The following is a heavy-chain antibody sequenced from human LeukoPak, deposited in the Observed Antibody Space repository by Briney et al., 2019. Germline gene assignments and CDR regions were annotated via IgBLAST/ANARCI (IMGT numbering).Heavy chain of an antibody. V-gene: IGHV4-34*01. Sequence: PSETLSLTCAVYGGSFSGYYWSWIRQPPGKGLEWIGEINHSGSTNYIPSLKSRVTISVDTSKNQFSLKLSSVTAADTAVYYCAREGGIAARFLDYWGQGTLVTVSS. D-gene: IGHD6-6*01. J-gene: IGHJ4*02. CDR1: GGSFSGYY. CDR3: AREGGIAARFLDY. CDR2: INHSGST.